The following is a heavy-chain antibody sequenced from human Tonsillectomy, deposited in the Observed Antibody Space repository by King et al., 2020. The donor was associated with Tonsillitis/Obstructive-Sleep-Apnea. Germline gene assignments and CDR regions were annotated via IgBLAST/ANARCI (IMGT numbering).Heavy chain of an antibody. CDR2: ISYDGSNK. J-gene: IGHJ3*02. V-gene: IGHV3-30*18. CDR1: GFTFSSYG. D-gene: IGHD2-2*01. CDR3: AKGRDIVVVPAAVFGAFDI. Sequence: VQLVESGGGVVQPGRSLRLSCAASGFTFSSYGMHWVRQAPGKGLEWVAVISYDGSNKYYADSVKGRFTISRDNSKNTLYLQMNSLRAEDTAVYYCAKGRDIVVVPAAVFGAFDIWGQGTMVTVSS.